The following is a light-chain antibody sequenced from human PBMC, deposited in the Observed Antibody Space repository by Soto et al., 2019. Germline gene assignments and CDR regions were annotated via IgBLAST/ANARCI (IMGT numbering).Light chain of an antibody. J-gene: IGKJ2*01. CDR2: DAS. CDR3: QQRSNWPPYT. Sequence: EIVLTQSPATLSLSPGERATLSCRASQSVTSYFAWYQQKPGQAPRLLIYDASNRATGIPARFSGSGSETDFTLPTSSLEPEDLAVYYCQQRSNWPPYTFGQGTKLELK. CDR1: QSVTSY. V-gene: IGKV3-11*01.